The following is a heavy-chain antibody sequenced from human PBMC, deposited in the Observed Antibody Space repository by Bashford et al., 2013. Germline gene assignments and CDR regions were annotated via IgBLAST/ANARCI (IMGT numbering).Heavy chain of an antibody. V-gene: IGHV3-21*01. CDR2: ISSTSKYI. CDR3: ARVKLVLDAFDI. D-gene: IGHD6-13*01. Sequence: VRQAPGKGLEWVSSISSTSKYIYNADSMKGRFTISRDNANNSLSLQMNSLRAEDTAVYYCARVKLVLDAFDIWGQGTMVTVSS. J-gene: IGHJ3*02.